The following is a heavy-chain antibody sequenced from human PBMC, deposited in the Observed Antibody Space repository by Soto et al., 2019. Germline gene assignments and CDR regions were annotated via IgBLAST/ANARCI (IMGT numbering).Heavy chain of an antibody. CDR1: GGTFSSYA. J-gene: IGHJ4*02. V-gene: IGHV1-69*06. D-gene: IGHD2-2*01. CDR2: IIPIFGTA. Sequence: SVKVSCKASGGTFSSYAISWVRQAPGQGLEWMGGIIPIFGTANYAQKFQGRVTITADKSTSTAYMELSSLRSEDTAVYYCATPRYCSSTSCPNWTFDYWGQGTLVTVSS. CDR3: ATPRYCSSTSCPNWTFDY.